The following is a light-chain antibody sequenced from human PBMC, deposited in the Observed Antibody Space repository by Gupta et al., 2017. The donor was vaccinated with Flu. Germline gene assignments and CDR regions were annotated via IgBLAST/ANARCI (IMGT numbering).Light chain of an antibody. V-gene: IGKV3-11*01. CDR3: QQRSLWPIT. Sequence: PATLSWSSGESATLSCRASQSIGRELAWYQQRPGRPPRLIISDTSNRATGIPARFSGSGSGTDFTLTISKREPEDFAVYFCQQRSLWPITFGGGTKVEIK. CDR1: QSIGRE. CDR2: DTS. J-gene: IGKJ4*01.